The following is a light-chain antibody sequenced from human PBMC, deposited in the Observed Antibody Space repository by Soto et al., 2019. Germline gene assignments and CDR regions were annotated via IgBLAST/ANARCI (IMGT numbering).Light chain of an antibody. J-gene: IGKJ3*01. Sequence: EIVLTQSPATLSLSPGERATLSCRASQSVSSYLAWYQQKPGQAPRLLIYDASNRATGIPARFSGSGSGTDFTLTISSLEPEEFAVYYCQQRSTSPPDPIFGPETKVDIK. CDR1: QSVSSY. V-gene: IGKV3-11*01. CDR2: DAS. CDR3: QQRSTSPPDPI.